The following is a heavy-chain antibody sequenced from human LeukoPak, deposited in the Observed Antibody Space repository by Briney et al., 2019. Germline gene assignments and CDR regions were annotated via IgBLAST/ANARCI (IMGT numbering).Heavy chain of an antibody. CDR1: GGSLSSSSYY. J-gene: IGHJ4*02. Sequence: SETLSLTCPVSGGSLSSSSYYWGWLRQPPGTGLEWLGSIYYSGSTYYNPSLKSRVTISVDTSKNQFSRKLSSVTAADTAVYYCARQDPYFDYWGQGTLVTVSS. CDR2: IYYSGST. CDR3: ARQDPYFDY. V-gene: IGHV4-39*01.